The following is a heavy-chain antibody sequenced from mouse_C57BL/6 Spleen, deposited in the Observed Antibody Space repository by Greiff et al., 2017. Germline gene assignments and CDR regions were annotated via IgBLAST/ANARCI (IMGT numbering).Heavy chain of an antibody. CDR1: GFTFTDYY. D-gene: IGHD3-1*01. CDR2: IRNKANGYTT. V-gene: IGHV7-3*01. J-gene: IGHJ2*01. Sequence: EVKLMESGGGLVQPGGSLSLSCAASGFTFTDYYMSWVRQPPGKALEWLGFIRNKANGYTTEYSASVKGRFTISRDNSQSILYLQMNALRAEDSATYYCARSGWEGGLDYWGQGTTLTVSS. CDR3: ARSGWEGGLDY.